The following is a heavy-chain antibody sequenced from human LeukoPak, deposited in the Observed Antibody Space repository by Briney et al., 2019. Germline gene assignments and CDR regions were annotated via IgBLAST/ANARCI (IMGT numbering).Heavy chain of an antibody. CDR1: GFTFSESW. CDR3: AKGKRYPDY. CDR2: LNLDGSDK. D-gene: IGHD1-1*01. J-gene: IGHJ4*02. Sequence: GGSLRLSCVVSGFTFSESWMSWVRQAPGKGLGWVASLNLDGSDKYYVDSVRGRFTISRDNAKNSLYLQMDSLRVEDTAVYYCAKGKRYPDYWGQGTLVTVSS. V-gene: IGHV3-7*03.